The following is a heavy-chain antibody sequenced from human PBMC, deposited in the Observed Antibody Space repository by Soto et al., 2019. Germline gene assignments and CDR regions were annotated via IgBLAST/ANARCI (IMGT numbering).Heavy chain of an antibody. CDR2: IYYSGST. D-gene: IGHD5-12*01. Sequence: PSETLSLTCTVSVGSISSGDYYWSWILQPPGKGLEWIGYIYYSGSTYYNPSLKSRVTISVDTSKNQFSLKLSSVTAADTAVYYCARVQMATILHAFDIWGQGTMVTVSS. J-gene: IGHJ3*02. CDR1: VGSISSGDYY. V-gene: IGHV4-30-4*01. CDR3: ARVQMATILHAFDI.